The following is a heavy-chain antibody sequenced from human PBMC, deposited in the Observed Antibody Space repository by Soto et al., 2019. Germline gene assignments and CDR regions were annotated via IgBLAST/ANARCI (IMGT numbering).Heavy chain of an antibody. CDR1: GGSISSSNW. D-gene: IGHD3-10*01. Sequence: QVQLQESGPGLVKPSGTLSLTCAVSGGSISSSNWWSWVRQPPGKGLQWIGEIYHSGSTNYIPSLKSRGTISVDKSRNQFSLKLSAVTDADTAVYYCARRWGEGRVDYWGQGTLVTVSS. V-gene: IGHV4-4*02. J-gene: IGHJ4*02. CDR2: IYHSGST. CDR3: ARRWGEGRVDY.